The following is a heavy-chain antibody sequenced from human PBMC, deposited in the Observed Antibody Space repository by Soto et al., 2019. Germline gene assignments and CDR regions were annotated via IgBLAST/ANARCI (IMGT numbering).Heavy chain of an antibody. D-gene: IGHD3-22*01. J-gene: IGHJ4*02. CDR1: SGSISSGDYY. V-gene: IGHV4-30-4*01. CDR3: AREDYDSSGYYYFDY. Sequence: QVQLQASGPGLVKPSQTLSLTCTVSSGSISSGDYYWTWIRQPPGKALEWIGYIYYSGGTYYNPSRKSQVTISVATSKNQFALKLSSVTAADTAVYYCAREDYDSSGYYYFDYWGQGTLVTVSS. CDR2: IYYSGGT.